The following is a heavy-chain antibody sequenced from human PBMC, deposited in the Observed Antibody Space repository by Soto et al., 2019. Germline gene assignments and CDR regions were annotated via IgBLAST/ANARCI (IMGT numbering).Heavy chain of an antibody. Sequence: SETLSLTCNVSGVSISDTSYYWGWIRQPPGKGLEWIGTIYFNGRTFYNPSLKSRLTISVDTSKNQISLRLTSVTAADTAVYYCARQGSYWGQGTLVTVSS. CDR2: IYFNGRT. CDR3: ARQGSY. CDR1: GVSISDTSYY. J-gene: IGHJ4*02. V-gene: IGHV4-39*01.